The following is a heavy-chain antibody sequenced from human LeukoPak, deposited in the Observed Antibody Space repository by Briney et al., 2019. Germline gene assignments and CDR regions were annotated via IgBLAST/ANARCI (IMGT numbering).Heavy chain of an antibody. V-gene: IGHV1-3*01. CDR3: ARGSIVVVALGY. CDR1: GYTFTSYA. D-gene: IGHD2-2*01. Sequence: ASVKVSCQASGYTFTSYAMHWVRQAPGQRLEWMGWINAGNGNTKYSQKFQGRVTITRDTSASTAYMELSSLRSEDTAVYYCARGSIVVVALGYWGQGTLVTVSS. CDR2: INAGNGNT. J-gene: IGHJ4*02.